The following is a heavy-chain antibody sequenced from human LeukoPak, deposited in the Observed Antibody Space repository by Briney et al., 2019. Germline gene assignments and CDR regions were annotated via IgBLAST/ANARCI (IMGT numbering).Heavy chain of an antibody. CDR2: INPNSGGT. D-gene: IGHD6-13*01. CDR1: GYTFTGHY. V-gene: IGHV1-2*02. Sequence: ASVKVSCKASGYTFTGHYMHWVRQAPGQGLEWMGWINPNSGGTNYAQKFQGRVTMTRDTSISTAYMELSRLRSDDTAVYYCARETAAGTDGAFDIWGQGTMVTVSS. CDR3: ARETAAGTDGAFDI. J-gene: IGHJ3*02.